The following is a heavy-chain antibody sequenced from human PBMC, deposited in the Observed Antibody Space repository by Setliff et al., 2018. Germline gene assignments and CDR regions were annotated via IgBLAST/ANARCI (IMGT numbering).Heavy chain of an antibody. V-gene: IGHV4-31*02. Sequence: SETLSLTRTVSGGSMIGGHYYWSWIRQLPGKGLEWIAYIYYSGNTYYNPSLKSRVTISVDTSKNQFSLKINSVTAADTAVYYCARGHCSSGECPNYFDPWGQGTQVTSPQ. CDR3: ARGHCSSGECPNYFDP. J-gene: IGHJ5*02. CDR2: IYYSGNT. D-gene: IGHD2-15*01. CDR1: GGSMIGGHYY.